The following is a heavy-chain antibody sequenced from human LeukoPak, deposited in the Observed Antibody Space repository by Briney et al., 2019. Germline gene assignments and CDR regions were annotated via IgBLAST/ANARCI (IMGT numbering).Heavy chain of an antibody. Sequence: GASVKVSCKASGGTFSSYAISWVRQAPGQGLEWMGGIIPIFGTANYAQKFQGRVTITTDESTSTAYMELSSLRSEDTAVCYCARDKERRRHNWFDPWGQGTLVTVSS. D-gene: IGHD1-1*01. CDR2: IIPIFGTA. J-gene: IGHJ5*02. V-gene: IGHV1-69*05. CDR3: ARDKERRRHNWFDP. CDR1: GGTFSSYA.